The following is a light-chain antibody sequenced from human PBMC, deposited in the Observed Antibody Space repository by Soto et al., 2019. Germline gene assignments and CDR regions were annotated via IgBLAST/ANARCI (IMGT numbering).Light chain of an antibody. CDR3: QQYNSYST. CDR1: QSISSW. CDR2: KAS. Sequence: DIQMTQSPSTLSASVGDRVTITCRASQSISSWLAWYQQKPGKAPKLLIYKASSLESGVPSRFSGSGSGTEFPLTISSLQPDDFATYYCQQYNSYSTFGQGTKLEIK. V-gene: IGKV1-5*03. J-gene: IGKJ2*01.